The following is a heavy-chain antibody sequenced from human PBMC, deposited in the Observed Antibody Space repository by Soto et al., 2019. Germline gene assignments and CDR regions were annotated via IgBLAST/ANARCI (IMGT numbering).Heavy chain of an antibody. V-gene: IGHV5-10-1*01. CDR2: IDPTDSFT. CDR1: GYKFTSFW. D-gene: IGHD2-15*01. CDR3: ARPASGGSRDAFDV. J-gene: IGHJ3*01. Sequence: GESLKISCKASGYKFTSFWLNWVRQTPGKGLEWLGRIDPTDSFTNYSPPFEGHVTISVDRSISTAYLQWNSLQASDTAIYYCARPASGGSRDAFDVWGQGTTVTVSS.